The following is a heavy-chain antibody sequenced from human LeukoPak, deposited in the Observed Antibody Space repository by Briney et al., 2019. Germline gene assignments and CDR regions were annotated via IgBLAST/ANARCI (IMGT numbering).Heavy chain of an antibody. CDR2: IYYSGST. J-gene: IGHJ3*02. CDR3: ARKVVADDAFDI. V-gene: IGHV4-59*01. CDR1: GGSISSYY. D-gene: IGHD3-22*01. Sequence: TPETLSLTCTVSGGSISSYYWSWIRQPPGKGLEWIGYIYYSGSTNYNPSLKSRVTISVDTSKNQLSLKLSSVTAADTAVYYCARKVVADDAFDIWGQGTMVTVSS.